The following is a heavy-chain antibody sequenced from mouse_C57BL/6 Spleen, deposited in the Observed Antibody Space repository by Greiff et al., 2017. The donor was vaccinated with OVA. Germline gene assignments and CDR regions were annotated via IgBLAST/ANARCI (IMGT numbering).Heavy chain of an antibody. CDR3: AREVVGQGFAY. D-gene: IGHD1-1*02. CDR2: SRNKANDYTT. Sequence: DVHLVESGGGLVQSGRSLRLSCATSGFTFSDFYMEWVRQAPGKGLEWIAASRNKANDYTTEYSASVKGRFIVSRDTSQSILYLQMNALRAEDTAIYYCAREVVGQGFAYWGQGTLVTVSA. J-gene: IGHJ3*01. V-gene: IGHV7-1*01. CDR1: GFTFSDFY.